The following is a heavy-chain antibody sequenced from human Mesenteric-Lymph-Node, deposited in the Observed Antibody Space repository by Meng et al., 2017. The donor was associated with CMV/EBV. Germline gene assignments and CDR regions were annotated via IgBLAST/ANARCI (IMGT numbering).Heavy chain of an antibody. CDR2: ISHSGST. CDR3: ARGGGVLNYYYYGMDV. V-gene: IGHV4-38-2*02. J-gene: IGHJ6*02. CDR1: GYSISSGYY. Sequence: SETLSLTCTVSGYSISSGYYWGWIWQPPGKGLEWIGSISHSGSTFYNPSLQSRLTLSVDTSKNQFSLKLYSVTAADTAVYYCARGGGVLNYYYYGMDVWGHGTTVTVSS. D-gene: IGHD3-10*01.